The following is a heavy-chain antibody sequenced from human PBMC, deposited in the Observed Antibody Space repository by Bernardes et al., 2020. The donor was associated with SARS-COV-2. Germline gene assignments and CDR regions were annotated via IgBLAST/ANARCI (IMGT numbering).Heavy chain of an antibody. D-gene: IGHD3-3*01. CDR2: INHSGST. CDR1: GGSFSGNY. Sequence: SETLSLTCAVYGGSFSGNYCSWIRQPPGKGLEWIWEINHSGSTNYNPSLKSRVAISVDTSKNQFSLTLSSVTAADTAVYYCAGLVLGSRIYEFWSGYRRTHYFYVNAWGKAAPGTFPS. CDR3: AGLVLGSRIYEFWSGYRRTHYFYVNA. J-gene: IGHJ6*03. V-gene: IGHV4-34*01.